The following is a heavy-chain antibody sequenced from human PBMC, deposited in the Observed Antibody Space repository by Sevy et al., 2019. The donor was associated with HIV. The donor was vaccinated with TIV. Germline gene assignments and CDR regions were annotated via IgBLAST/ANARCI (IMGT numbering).Heavy chain of an antibody. D-gene: IGHD2-8*01. CDR2: ISSTGDKT. V-gene: IGHV3-23*01. CDR1: GFTFRSYA. Sequence: GGSLRLSCAASGFTFRSYAMSWVRQAPGKGLEWVSAISSTGDKTYYTDSVKGHFTISMNKSKKTVYLQMNSLRVEDTAIYYCAKDATGHTPGRGVLMVYATRFYYFDYWGQGALVTVSS. CDR3: AKDATGHTPGRGVLMVYATRFYYFDY. J-gene: IGHJ4*02.